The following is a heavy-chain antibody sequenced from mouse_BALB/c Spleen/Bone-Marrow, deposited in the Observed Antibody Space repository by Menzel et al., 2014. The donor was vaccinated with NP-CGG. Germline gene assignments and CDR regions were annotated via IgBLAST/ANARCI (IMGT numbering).Heavy chain of an antibody. CDR1: GFTFSSYG. CDR2: INSNGGST. Sequence: EVQVVESGGGLVQPGGSLKLSCAAPGFTFSSYGMSWVRQTPDKRLELVATINSNGGSTYYPDSVKGRFTISRDNAKNTLYLQMSSLKSEDTAMYYCARDGSSYEGNYFDYWGQGTTLTVSS. J-gene: IGHJ2*01. D-gene: IGHD1-1*01. V-gene: IGHV5-6-3*01. CDR3: ARDGSSYEGNYFDY.